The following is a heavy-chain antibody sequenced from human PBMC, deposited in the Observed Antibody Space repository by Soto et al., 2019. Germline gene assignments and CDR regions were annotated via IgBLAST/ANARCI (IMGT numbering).Heavy chain of an antibody. CDR2: IYYSGST. J-gene: IGHJ6*02. V-gene: IGHV4-31*03. Sequence: SETLSLTCTVSGGSISSGGYYWSWIRQQPGKGLEWIGYIYYSGSTYYNPSLKSRVTISVDTSKNQFSLKLSSVTAADTAVYYCASTMTTAYYYYYGMDVWGQGTTVTVSS. D-gene: IGHD4-4*01. CDR1: GGSISSGGYY. CDR3: ASTMTTAYYYYYGMDV.